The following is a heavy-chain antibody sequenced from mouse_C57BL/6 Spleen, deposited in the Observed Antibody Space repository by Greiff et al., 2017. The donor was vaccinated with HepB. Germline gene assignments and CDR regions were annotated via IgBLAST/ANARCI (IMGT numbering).Heavy chain of an antibody. Sequence: VQLKESGPGLVKPSQSLSLTCSVTGYSITSGYYWNWIRQFPGNKLEWMGYISYDGSNNYNPSLKNRISITRDTSKNQFFLKLNSVTTEDTATYYCARVGDDGYYSFAYWGQGTLVTVSA. V-gene: IGHV3-6*01. CDR3: ARVGDDGYYSFAY. CDR2: ISYDGSN. D-gene: IGHD2-3*01. J-gene: IGHJ3*01. CDR1: GYSITSGYY.